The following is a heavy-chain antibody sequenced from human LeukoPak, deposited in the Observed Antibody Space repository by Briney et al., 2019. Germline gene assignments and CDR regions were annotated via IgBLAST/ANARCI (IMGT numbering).Heavy chain of an antibody. CDR2: ISPNSGGT. CDR1: GYTFTGYY. D-gene: IGHD5-18*01. CDR3: AITAMVTKYYTYYFDY. Sequence: ASVKVSCKASGYTFTGYYMHRVRQAPGQGLEWMGRISPNSGGTNYAQKFQGRVTMTRDTSISTAYMELSRLRSDDTAVYYCAITAMVTKYYTYYFDYWGQGTLVTVSS. V-gene: IGHV1-2*06. J-gene: IGHJ4*02.